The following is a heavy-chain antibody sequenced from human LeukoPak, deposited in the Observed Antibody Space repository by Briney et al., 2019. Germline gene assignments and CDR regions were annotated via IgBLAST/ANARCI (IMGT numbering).Heavy chain of an antibody. D-gene: IGHD4-17*01. J-gene: IGHJ4*02. Sequence: GGSLRLSCAASGFTFSSYSMNWVRQAPGKGLEWVSSISSSSSYIYYADSVKGRFTISRDNAKNSLYLQMDSLRAEDTAVYYCARDDDDYGIYWGQGTLVTVSS. CDR1: GFTFSSYS. V-gene: IGHV3-21*01. CDR2: ISSSSSYI. CDR3: ARDDDDYGIY.